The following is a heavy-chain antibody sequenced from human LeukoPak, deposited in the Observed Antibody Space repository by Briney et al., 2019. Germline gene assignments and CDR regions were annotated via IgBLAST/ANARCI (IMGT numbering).Heavy chain of an antibody. Sequence: ASVKVSCKASGYTFTGYYMHWVRQAPGQGLEWMGRINPNSGGTNYAQKFQGRVTMTRDTSISTAYMELSRLRSDDTAVYYCAKVPRMWLQPYFDYWGQGTLVTVSS. J-gene: IGHJ4*02. CDR1: GYTFTGYY. D-gene: IGHD5-24*01. CDR3: AKVPRMWLQPYFDY. CDR2: INPNSGGT. V-gene: IGHV1-2*06.